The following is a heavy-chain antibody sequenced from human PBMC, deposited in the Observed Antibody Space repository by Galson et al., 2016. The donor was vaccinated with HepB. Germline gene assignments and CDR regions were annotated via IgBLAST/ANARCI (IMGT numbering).Heavy chain of an antibody. CDR1: GFTLSSYG. CDR3: ARDPTLDPGNLTGAFDI. Sequence: SLRLSCAASGFTLSSYGMHWVRQAPGKGLEWVATIWADGYNKFYPDSVKGRFTISRDSSKNAMSLQMNSLRVEDTALYYCARDPTLDPGNLTGAFDIWGQGAMVSVSS. J-gene: IGHJ3*02. CDR2: IWADGYNK. D-gene: IGHD2-15*01. V-gene: IGHV3-33*01.